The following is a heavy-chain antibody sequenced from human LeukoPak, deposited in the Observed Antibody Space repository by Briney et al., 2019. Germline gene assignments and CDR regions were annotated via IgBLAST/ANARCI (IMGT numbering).Heavy chain of an antibody. CDR2: ISSSSSYI. V-gene: IGHV3-21*01. Sequence: PGGSLSLSCAASGLTFSSYSVNWVRRAPRKGLEWVSSISSSSSYIYYADSVRGRFTISRDNAKNSLYLQMNSLRAEDTAVYYCARGPLGAPGVDFDYWGQGTLVTVSS. D-gene: IGHD1-26*01. CDR1: GLTFSSYS. CDR3: ARGPLGAPGVDFDY. J-gene: IGHJ4*02.